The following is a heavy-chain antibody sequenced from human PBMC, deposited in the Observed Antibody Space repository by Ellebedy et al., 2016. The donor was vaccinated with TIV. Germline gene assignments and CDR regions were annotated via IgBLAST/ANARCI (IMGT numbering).Heavy chain of an antibody. J-gene: IGHJ4*02. CDR2: INPNSGDT. V-gene: IGHV1-2*02. Sequence: ASVKVSXXASGYTFTAYYVHWVRQAPGQGLEWMGWINPNSGDTNYRKKFQDRVTMTTDTSISTVYMELGRLTSDDTAVYYCARESVAGTDYWGQGTLVTVSS. CDR1: GYTFTAYY. CDR3: ARESVAGTDY. D-gene: IGHD6-19*01.